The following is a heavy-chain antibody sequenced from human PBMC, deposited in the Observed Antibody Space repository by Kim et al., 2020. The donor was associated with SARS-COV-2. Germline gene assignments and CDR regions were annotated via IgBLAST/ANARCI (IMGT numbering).Heavy chain of an antibody. CDR3: ARDTDYGGNPYFDY. CDR1: GFTFSSYS. J-gene: IGHJ4*02. D-gene: IGHD4-17*01. Sequence: GGSLRLSCAASGFTFSSYSMNWVRQAPGKGLEWVSSISSSSSYIYYADSVKGRFTISRDNAKNSLYLQMNSLRAEDTAVYYCARDTDYGGNPYFDYWGQGTLVTVSS. V-gene: IGHV3-21*04. CDR2: ISSSSSYI.